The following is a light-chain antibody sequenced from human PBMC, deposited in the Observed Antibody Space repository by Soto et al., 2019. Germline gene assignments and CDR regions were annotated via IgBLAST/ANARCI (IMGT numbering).Light chain of an antibody. CDR3: QQYSSSPPYT. J-gene: IGKJ2*01. CDR1: QSVISSY. Sequence: EIVLTQSPGTLSLSPGERATLSCRASQSVISSYSGWYQQKPGQAPRLLVYGAYRRATGIPDRFSGSGSETDFTLTISRLEPEDFAVYYCQQYSSSPPYTFGQGTKLEIK. CDR2: GAY. V-gene: IGKV3-20*01.